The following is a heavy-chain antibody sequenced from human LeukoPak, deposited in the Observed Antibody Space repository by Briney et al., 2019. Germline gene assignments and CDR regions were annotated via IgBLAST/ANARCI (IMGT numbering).Heavy chain of an antibody. CDR2: IWYDGSSK. Sequence: PGGSLRLSCAASGFTFSSYGMHWVRQAPGKGLEWVAVIWYDGSSKYYADSVKGRFTISRDNSKNTLYLQMNSLRAEDTAVYYCARETYYYDSSGYYYYYYMDVWGKGTTVTVSS. D-gene: IGHD3-22*01. V-gene: IGHV3-33*01. CDR3: ARETYYYDSSGYYYYYYMDV. J-gene: IGHJ6*03. CDR1: GFTFSSYG.